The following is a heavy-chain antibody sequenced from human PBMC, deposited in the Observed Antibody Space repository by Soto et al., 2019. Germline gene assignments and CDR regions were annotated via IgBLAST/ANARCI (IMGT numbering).Heavy chain of an antibody. Sequence: ASVKVSCKASGYTFTGYYMHWVRQAPGQGLEWMGWINPNSGGTNYAQKFQGRVTMTRDTSISTAYMELSRLRSDDTAVYYCAREPAGTYYYYYGMDVWGQGTTVTV. D-gene: IGHD6-19*01. J-gene: IGHJ6*02. V-gene: IGHV1-2*02. CDR2: INPNSGGT. CDR1: GYTFTGYY. CDR3: AREPAGTYYYYYGMDV.